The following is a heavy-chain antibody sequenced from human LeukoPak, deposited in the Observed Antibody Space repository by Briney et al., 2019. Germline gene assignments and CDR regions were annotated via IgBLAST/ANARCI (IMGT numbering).Heavy chain of an antibody. V-gene: IGHV5-51*01. CDR3: ARLVRIFGVVTSSYMDV. CDR2: IYPGDSDT. Sequence: GESLKISCKGSGYSFTNYWIGWVRQMPGKGLEWMGIIYPGDSDTRYSPSFQGQVTISADKSISTAYLQWSSLKASDTAMYYCARLVRIFGVVTSSYMDVWGKGTTVTVSS. D-gene: IGHD3-3*01. CDR1: GYSFTNYW. J-gene: IGHJ6*03.